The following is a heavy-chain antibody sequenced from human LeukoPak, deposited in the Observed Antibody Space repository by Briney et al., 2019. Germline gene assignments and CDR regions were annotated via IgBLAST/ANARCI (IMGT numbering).Heavy chain of an antibody. V-gene: IGHV1-18*01. CDR1: GYTFTSYG. Sequence: ASVKVSCKASGYTFTSYGISWVRQAPGQGLEWMGWISAYNGNTNYAQKFQGRVTMTRNTSISTAYMELSSLRSEDTAVYYCARYYYGSGSDYWGQGTLVTVSS. CDR2: ISAYNGNT. CDR3: ARYYYGSGSDY. J-gene: IGHJ4*02. D-gene: IGHD3-10*01.